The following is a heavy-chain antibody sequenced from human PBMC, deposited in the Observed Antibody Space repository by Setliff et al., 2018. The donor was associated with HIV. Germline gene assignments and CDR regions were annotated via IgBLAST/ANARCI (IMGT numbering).Heavy chain of an antibody. V-gene: IGHV3-53*01. Sequence: GGSLRLSCAASGFSVSNNYMSWVRQAPGKGLEWVSVIYRGGTTHYADSVKGRFTISRDSSKNTLNLQMNSLTAKDTAVYHCARVGDTRDEAFDVWGQGTMVTVSS. CDR1: GFSVSNNY. J-gene: IGHJ3*01. CDR2: IYRGGTT. CDR3: ARVGDTRDEAFDV. D-gene: IGHD2-21*01.